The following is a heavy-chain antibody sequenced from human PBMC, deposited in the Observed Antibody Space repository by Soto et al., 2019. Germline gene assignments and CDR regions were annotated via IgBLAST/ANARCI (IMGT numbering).Heavy chain of an antibody. CDR3: ARGFPYEWELLGGAFDI. J-gene: IGHJ3*02. D-gene: IGHD1-26*01. V-gene: IGHV3-13*04. Sequence: EVQLVESGGGLVQPGGSLRLSCAASGFTFSSYDMHWVRQATGKGLEWVSAIGTAGDTYYPGSVKGRFTISRENAKNSLYLQMNSLRAGDTAVYYCARGFPYEWELLGGAFDIWGQGTMVTVSS. CDR2: IGTAGDT. CDR1: GFTFSSYD.